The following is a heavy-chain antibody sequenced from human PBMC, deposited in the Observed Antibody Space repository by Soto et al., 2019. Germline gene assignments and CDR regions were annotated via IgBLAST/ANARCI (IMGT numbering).Heavy chain of an antibody. V-gene: IGHV4-59*01. J-gene: IGHJ5*02. D-gene: IGHD2-15*01. CDR3: ARSPVVVAALSWFDP. CDR2: IYYSGST. CDR1: GGSISSYY. Sequence: PSETLSLTCTFSGGSISSYYWSWIRQPPGKGLEWIGYIYYSGSTNYNPSLKSRVTISVDTSKNQFSLKLSSVTAADTAVYYCARSPVVVAALSWFDPWGQGTLVTVSS.